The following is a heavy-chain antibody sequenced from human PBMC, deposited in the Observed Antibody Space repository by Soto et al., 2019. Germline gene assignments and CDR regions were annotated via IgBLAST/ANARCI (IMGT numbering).Heavy chain of an antibody. V-gene: IGHV3-72*01. J-gene: IGHJ4*02. D-gene: IGHD3-16*01. CDR1: GFTFSDFH. Sequence: EVQLVESGGGLVHPGGSLRLSCAASGFTFSDFHMNWVRQAPGKGLEWVGRSRAKSNGYTTEYAASVKGRFTVSRADSKNTLFLQMISLIIGGAAVYYCVGESFYRLDYWGKGSLVTVSS. CDR2: SRAKSNGYTT. CDR3: VGESFYRLDY.